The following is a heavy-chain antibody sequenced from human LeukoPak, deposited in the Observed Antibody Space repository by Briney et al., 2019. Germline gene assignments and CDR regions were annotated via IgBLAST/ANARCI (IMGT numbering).Heavy chain of an antibody. CDR2: INSDGSST. Sequence: GGSLRLSCAASGFTFSSYWMHWVRQAPRKGLVWVSRINSDGSSTSYADSVKGRFTISRDNAKNTLYLQMNSLRAEDTAVYYCASPYYYYMDVWGKGTTVTISS. J-gene: IGHJ6*03. V-gene: IGHV3-74*01. CDR1: GFTFSSYW. CDR3: ASPYYYYMDV.